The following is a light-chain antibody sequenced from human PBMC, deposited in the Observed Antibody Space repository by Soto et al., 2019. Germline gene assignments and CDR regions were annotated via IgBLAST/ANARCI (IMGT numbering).Light chain of an antibody. V-gene: IGLV3-21*02. CDR3: QVWDPFSDHLFV. Sequence: SYELTQPPSVSVAPGQTARITCGGDNIGSMSVHWYQQRPGQAPVLVVYSVNDRPAGIPERFSGSNSGNTATLTIGRVEAGDEADYYCQVWDPFSDHLFVFGRGTKLTGL. CDR1: NIGSMS. J-gene: IGLJ1*01. CDR2: SVN.